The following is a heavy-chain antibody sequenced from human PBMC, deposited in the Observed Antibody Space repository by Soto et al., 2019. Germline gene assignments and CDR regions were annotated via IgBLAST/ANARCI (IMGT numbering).Heavy chain of an antibody. J-gene: IGHJ6*02. CDR2: ISYDGSNK. V-gene: IGHV3-30*18. CDR1: GFTFSSYG. CDR3: AKDGPSRDGYNTHLYYYYYGLDV. Sequence: QVQLVESGGGVVQPGRSLRLSCAASGFTFSSYGMHWVRQAPGKGLEWVAVISYDGSNKYYADSVKGRFTISRDNSKNKLYLQMNSLRAEDPAVYYYAKDGPSRDGYNTHLYYYYYGLDVWGPGTTVTVSS. D-gene: IGHD5-12*01.